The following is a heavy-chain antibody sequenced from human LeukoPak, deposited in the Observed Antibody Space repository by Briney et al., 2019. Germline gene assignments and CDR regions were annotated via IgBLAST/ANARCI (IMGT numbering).Heavy chain of an antibody. J-gene: IGHJ4*02. CDR1: GFTFSSYA. CDR3: AKLSSSGWYGLYYFDY. D-gene: IGHD6-19*01. V-gene: IGHV3-23*01. Sequence: SGGSLRLSCAASGFTFSSYAMSWVRQAPGKGLEWVSAISGSGGSTYYADSVKGRFTISRDNSKNTLYLQMNSLRAEDTAVYYCAKLSSSGWYGLYYFDYWGQGTLVTVSS. CDR2: ISGSGGST.